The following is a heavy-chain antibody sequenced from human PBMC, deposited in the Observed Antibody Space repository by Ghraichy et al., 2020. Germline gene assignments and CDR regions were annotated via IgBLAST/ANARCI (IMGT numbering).Heavy chain of an antibody. J-gene: IGHJ5*02. Sequence: ASVKVSCKASGYTFTGYYMHWVRQAPGQGLEWMGWINPNSGGTNYAQKFQGRVTMTRDTSISTAYMELSRLRSDDTAVYYCARGLLLLRRGSWFDPWGQGTLVTVSS. D-gene: IGHD3-22*01. CDR3: ARGLLLLRRGSWFDP. CDR2: INPNSGGT. CDR1: GYTFTGYY. V-gene: IGHV1-2*02.